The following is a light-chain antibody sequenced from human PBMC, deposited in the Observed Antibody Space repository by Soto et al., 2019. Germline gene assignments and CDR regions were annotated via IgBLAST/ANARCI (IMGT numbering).Light chain of an antibody. Sequence: DIPGNHAASTPSASVGDRVTITCRASQSISSWLAWYQQKPGKAPKLLIYDASSLESGVPSRFSGSGSGTEFTLTISSLQPDDFATYYCQQYNNFPWTFGQGTKVDI. CDR3: QQYNNFPWT. CDR2: DAS. CDR1: QSISSW. J-gene: IGKJ1*01. V-gene: IGKV1-5*01.